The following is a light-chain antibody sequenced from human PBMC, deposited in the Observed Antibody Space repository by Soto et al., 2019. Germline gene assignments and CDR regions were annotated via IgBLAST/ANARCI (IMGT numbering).Light chain of an antibody. CDR3: QQYGSSPPYT. J-gene: IGKJ2*01. V-gene: IGKV3-20*01. CDR1: QSVSSSY. Sequence: EIVLTQSPGTLSLSPGEGATLTCRASQSVSSSYLAWYQQKPGQAPRLLIYGASSRATGIPDRFRGSGSGTDFTLTISRLEPEDFAVYYCQQYGSSPPYTFGQGTKVDIK. CDR2: GAS.